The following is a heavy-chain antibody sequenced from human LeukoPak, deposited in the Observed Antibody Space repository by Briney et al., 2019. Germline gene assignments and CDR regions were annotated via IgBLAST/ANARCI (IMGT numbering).Heavy chain of an antibody. V-gene: IGHV3-7*01. Sequence: GGSLRLSCAASGFTFSSYWMSSVRQAPGKGLQWAANIKEDGTNKYYVGSVRGRFTISRDNAKNSLYLQMNSLRADDTAMYYCAREARGTRAAFDIWGQGTMVTVFS. CDR1: GFTFSSYW. CDR2: IKEDGTNK. J-gene: IGHJ3*02. D-gene: IGHD2-8*01. CDR3: AREARGTRAAFDI.